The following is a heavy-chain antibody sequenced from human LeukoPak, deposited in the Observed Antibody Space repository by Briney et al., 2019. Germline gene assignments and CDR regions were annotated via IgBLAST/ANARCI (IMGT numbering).Heavy chain of an antibody. CDR1: GFIFSRHV. D-gene: IGHD1-1*01. V-gene: IGHV3-23*01. CDR2: LSDNGSRT. CDR3: AKGKGSTTGYDY. Sequence: GGSLRLTLAGSGFIFSRHVMNWVRPAPGKGVEWVSALSDNGSRTYYEDSVKGRFTISRDNSKTTVYLQMNSLRAEDTAVYDCAKGKGSTTGYDYCGQGILVTVSS. J-gene: IGHJ4*02.